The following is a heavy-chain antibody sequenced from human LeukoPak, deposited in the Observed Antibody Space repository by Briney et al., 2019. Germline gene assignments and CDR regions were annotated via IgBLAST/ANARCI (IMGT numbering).Heavy chain of an antibody. CDR2: IYYSGRT. Sequence: SQTLSLTCTVSGGSISSGGYYWSWIRQHPGKGLEWIGYIYYSGRTYYNPSPKSRVTISVDTSKNQFSLKLSSVTAADTAVYYCARERPDYGEDYFDYWGQGTLVTVSS. CDR1: GGSISSGGYY. J-gene: IGHJ4*02. D-gene: IGHD4-17*01. V-gene: IGHV4-31*03. CDR3: ARERPDYGEDYFDY.